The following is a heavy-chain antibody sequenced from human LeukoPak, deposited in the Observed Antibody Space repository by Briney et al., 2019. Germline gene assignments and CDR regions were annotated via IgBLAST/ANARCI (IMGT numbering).Heavy chain of an antibody. CDR2: IYSGETT. V-gene: IGHV4-4*07. CDR3: ARGVRWARNWFDP. CDR1: GGSIGSYY. J-gene: IGHJ5*02. D-gene: IGHD4-23*01. Sequence: PSETLSLTCTVSGGSIGSYYWYWIRQPAGKGLEWIGRIYSGETTAYNPSLKSRVTMSVDTSKNQFSLKLSSVTAADTGVYYCARGVRWARNWFDPWGQGTLVTVSS.